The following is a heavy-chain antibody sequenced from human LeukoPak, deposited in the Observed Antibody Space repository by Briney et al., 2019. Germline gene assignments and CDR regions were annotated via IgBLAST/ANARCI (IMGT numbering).Heavy chain of an antibody. Sequence: GGSLRLSCAAPGFTFSSYDMHWVRQAPGKGLEWVSAIGTAGDTYYPGSVKGRFTISRENAKNSLYLQMNSLRAGDTAVYYCAREMVAATGYYYGMDVWGQGTTVTVSS. CDR2: IGTAGDT. D-gene: IGHD2-15*01. CDR1: GFTFSSYD. CDR3: AREMVAATGYYYGMDV. V-gene: IGHV3-13*04. J-gene: IGHJ6*02.